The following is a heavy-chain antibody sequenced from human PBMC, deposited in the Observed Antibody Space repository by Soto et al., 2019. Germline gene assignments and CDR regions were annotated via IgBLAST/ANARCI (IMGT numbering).Heavy chain of an antibody. Sequence: QVQLVQSGAEVKKPGSSVKVSCKASGGTFSSYAISWVRQAPGQGLEWMGGIIPIFGTANYAQKFQGRVTINADESTSTAYLELSSLRSEDTAVYYCAREKGTDIVVVPAAIVYGMDVWGQGTTVTVSS. CDR2: IIPIFGTA. D-gene: IGHD2-2*02. J-gene: IGHJ6*02. CDR3: AREKGTDIVVVPAAIVYGMDV. CDR1: GGTFSSYA. V-gene: IGHV1-69*01.